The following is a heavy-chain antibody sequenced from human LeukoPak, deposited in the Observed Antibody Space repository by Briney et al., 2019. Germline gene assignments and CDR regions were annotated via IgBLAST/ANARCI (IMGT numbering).Heavy chain of an antibody. D-gene: IGHD3-22*01. CDR1: GYTFTGYY. CDR2: INPNSGGT. J-gene: IGHJ4*02. CDR3: ARDGPSREYYDSSGYHY. V-gene: IGHV1-2*02. Sequence: ASVKVSCKASGYTFTGYYTHWVRQAPGQGLEWMGWINPNSGGTNYAQKFQGRVTMTRDTSISTAYMELSSLRSEDTAVYYCARDGPSREYYDSSGYHYWGQGTLVTVSS.